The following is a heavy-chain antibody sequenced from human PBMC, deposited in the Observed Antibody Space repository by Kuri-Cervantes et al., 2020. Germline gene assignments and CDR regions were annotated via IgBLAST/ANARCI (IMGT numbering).Heavy chain of an antibody. CDR3: VRAGLRYSDWPH. CDR1: GGSVRSGSYQ. Sequence: SETLSLTCSVSGGSVRSGSYQWSWIRQPPGKGLEWIGYIYYTGSTNYNPSLKSRVTISIDTSKNQFSLELRSMAAADTAVYSCVRAGLRYSDWPHWGLGTLVTVSS. CDR2: IYYTGST. D-gene: IGHD3-9*01. J-gene: IGHJ4*02. V-gene: IGHV4-61*01.